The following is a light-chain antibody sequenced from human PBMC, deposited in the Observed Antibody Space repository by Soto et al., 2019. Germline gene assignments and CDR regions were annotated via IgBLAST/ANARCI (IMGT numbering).Light chain of an antibody. J-gene: IGKJ4*01. CDR2: WAS. Sequence: DIVMTQSPDSLAVSLGERATINCKSSQSILYSSDNKNYLAWYQQKPGQHPKLLIYWASTRDSGVPDRFSGSGSGADFTLTISSLEAEDVAVYYCQQYYTTLTFGGGTKLEIK. V-gene: IGKV4-1*01. CDR3: QQYYTTLT. CDR1: QSILYSSDNKNY.